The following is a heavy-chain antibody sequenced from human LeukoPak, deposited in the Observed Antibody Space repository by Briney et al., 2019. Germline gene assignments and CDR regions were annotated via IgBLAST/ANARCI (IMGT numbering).Heavy chain of an antibody. CDR2: IYYSGST. D-gene: IGHD2-2*01. V-gene: IGHV4-39*01. Sequence: SETLSLTCTVSGGSISSSSYYWGWIRQPPGKGLEWIGSIYYSGSTYYNPSLKSRVTISVDTSKNQFSLKLSSVTAADTAVYYCASYCSSTSCFFSYAFDIWGQGTMVTVSS. CDR1: GGSISSSSYY. J-gene: IGHJ3*02. CDR3: ASYCSSTSCFFSYAFDI.